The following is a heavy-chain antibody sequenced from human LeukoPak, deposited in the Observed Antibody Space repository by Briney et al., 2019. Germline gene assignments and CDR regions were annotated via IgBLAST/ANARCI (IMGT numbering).Heavy chain of an antibody. J-gene: IGHJ4*02. CDR2: ISSSSSTI. CDR3: ARDWGLAYCGGDCYSVPYYFDY. Sequence: GGSLRLSCAASGFTFSSYIMNWVRQAPGKGLDWVSYISSSSSTIYYADSVKGRFTISRDNAKNSLYLQMNSLRAEDTAVYYCARDWGLAYCGGDCYSVPYYFDYWGQGTLVTVSS. V-gene: IGHV3-48*01. D-gene: IGHD2-21*02. CDR1: GFTFSSYI.